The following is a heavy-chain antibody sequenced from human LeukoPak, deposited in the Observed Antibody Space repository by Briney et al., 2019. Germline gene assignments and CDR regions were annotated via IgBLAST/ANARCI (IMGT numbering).Heavy chain of an antibody. Sequence: PGGSLRLSCAASGFTFSSYAMHWVRQAPGKGLEWVAVISYDGSNKYYADSVKGRFTISRDNSKNTLYLQMNSLRAEDTAVYYCAKDAANGLPGIAAAGMDYWGQGTLVTVSS. CDR1: GFTFSSYA. CDR2: ISYDGSNK. D-gene: IGHD6-13*01. CDR3: AKDAANGLPGIAAAGMDY. J-gene: IGHJ4*02. V-gene: IGHV3-30-3*01.